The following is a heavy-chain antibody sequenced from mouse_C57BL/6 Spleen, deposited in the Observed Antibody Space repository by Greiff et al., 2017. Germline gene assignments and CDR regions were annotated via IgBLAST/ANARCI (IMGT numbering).Heavy chain of an antibody. CDR2: INYAGSST. D-gene: IGHD2-4*01. Sequence: EVHLVESEGGLVQPGSSMKLSCTASGFTFSDYYMAWVRQVPEKGLEWVANINYAGSSTYYLDSLKSRFIISRDNTKNILYLKMSRMQSEDTATYYCARVAIKYWYFDVWGTGTTLTVSS. CDR1: GFTFSDYY. CDR3: ARVAIKYWYFDV. J-gene: IGHJ1*03. V-gene: IGHV5-16*01.